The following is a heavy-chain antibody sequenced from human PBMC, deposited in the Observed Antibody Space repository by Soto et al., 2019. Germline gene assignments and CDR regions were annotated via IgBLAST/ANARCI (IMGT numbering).Heavy chain of an antibody. Sequence: PSETLSLTCTVSGGSISSSSYYRGWFRQPPGKGLKWIGRIYYRGSTYYNQSLKSRVTISVDTTKNPFSLKLSSVSAADTAVYYCASIAIFGVVICPQYYYYGMDVWGQGTTVTVSS. CDR2: IYYRGST. J-gene: IGHJ6*02. CDR1: GGSISSSSYY. CDR3: ASIAIFGVVICPQYYYYGMDV. V-gene: IGHV4-39*01. D-gene: IGHD3-3*01.